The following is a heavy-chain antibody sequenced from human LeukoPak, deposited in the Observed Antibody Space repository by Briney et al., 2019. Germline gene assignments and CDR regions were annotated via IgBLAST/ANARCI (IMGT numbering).Heavy chain of an antibody. D-gene: IGHD1-26*01. J-gene: IGHJ4*02. V-gene: IGHV7-4-1*02. Sequence: ASVKVSCKASGYTFTSYAMNWVRQAPGQGLEWMGWINTNTGNPTYAQGFTGRFVFSLDTSVSTAYLQISSLKAEDTAVYYCARDGVKWELLARSPFDYWGQGTLVTVSS. CDR2: INTNTGNP. CDR1: GYTFTSYA. CDR3: ARDGVKWELLARSPFDY.